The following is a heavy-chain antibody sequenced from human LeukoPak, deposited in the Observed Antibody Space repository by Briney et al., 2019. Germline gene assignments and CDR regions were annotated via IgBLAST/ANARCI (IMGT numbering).Heavy chain of an antibody. CDR1: GYTFTSYD. Sequence: ASVTVSCKASGYTFTSYDINWVRLASGQGLEWTGWMNPNSGNTGYAQKFQGRVTMTRNTSISTAYMELSSLRSEDTAVYYCARVGLSRGGFDPWGQGTLVTVSS. D-gene: IGHD2-15*01. V-gene: IGHV1-8*01. CDR2: MNPNSGNT. J-gene: IGHJ5*02. CDR3: ARVGLSRGGFDP.